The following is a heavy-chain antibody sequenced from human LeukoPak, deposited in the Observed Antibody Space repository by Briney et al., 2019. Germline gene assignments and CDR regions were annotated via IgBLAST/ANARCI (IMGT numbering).Heavy chain of an antibody. J-gene: IGHJ4*02. D-gene: IGHD1-26*01. V-gene: IGHV1-2*02. CDR2: INPNSGGT. Sequence: GASVKVSCKASGYTFTGYYMHWVRQAPGQGLEWMGWINPNSGGTNYAQKFQGRVTMTRDTSISTAYMELSRLRSDDTAVYYCARLFVGVGATGRDYWGQGTLVTVSS. CDR3: ARLFVGVGATGRDY. CDR1: GYTFTGYY.